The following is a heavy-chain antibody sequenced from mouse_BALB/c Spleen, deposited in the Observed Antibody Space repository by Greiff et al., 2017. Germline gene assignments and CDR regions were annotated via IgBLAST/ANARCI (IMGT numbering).Heavy chain of an antibody. CDR2: ISSGGSYT. CDR3: ARRGLGLPAMDY. Sequence: EVQGVESGGGLVKPGGSLKLSCAASGFTFSSYAMSWVRQTPEKRLEWVATISSGGSYTYYPDSVKGRFTISRDNAKNTLYLQMSSLRSEDTAMYYCARRGLGLPAMDYWGQGTSVTVSS. D-gene: IGHD3-1*01. J-gene: IGHJ4*01. V-gene: IGHV5-9-3*01. CDR1: GFTFSSYA.